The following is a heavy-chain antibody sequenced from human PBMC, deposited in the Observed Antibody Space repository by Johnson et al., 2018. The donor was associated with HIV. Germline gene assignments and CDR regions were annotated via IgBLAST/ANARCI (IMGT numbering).Heavy chain of an antibody. CDR1: GFTFSSSA. CDR3: AREGFWGSGSYYNPDAFDI. Sequence: QVQLVESGGGVVQPGRSLRLSCAASGFTFSSSAMHWVRQAPGQGLEWVAVISYDGSTHYYADSVKGRFTISRDNSKNTVFLQMNSLRPEDTAMYYCAREGFWGSGSYYNPDAFDIWGQGTMVTVSS. CDR2: ISYDGSTH. J-gene: IGHJ3*02. D-gene: IGHD3-10*01. V-gene: IGHV3-30*04.